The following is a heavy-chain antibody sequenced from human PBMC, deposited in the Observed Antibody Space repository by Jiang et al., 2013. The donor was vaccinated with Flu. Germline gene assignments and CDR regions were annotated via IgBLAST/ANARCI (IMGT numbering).Heavy chain of an antibody. CDR3: ARGDIVARNGFDY. V-gene: IGHV4-38-2*02. Sequence: LLKPSETLSLMCHVSDYSINKNNYWGWIRQPPGKGLEWIGSIFHTDTTYKNPTLESRVSLSIDTSKNQFSLRLRSVNAADTAVYYCARGDIVARNGFDYWGQGILVTVSS. CDR1: DYSINKNNY. D-gene: IGHD2-21*01. J-gene: IGHJ4*02. CDR2: IFHTDTT.